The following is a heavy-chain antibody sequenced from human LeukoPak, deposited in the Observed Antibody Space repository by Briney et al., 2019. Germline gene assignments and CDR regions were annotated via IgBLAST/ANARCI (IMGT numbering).Heavy chain of an antibody. D-gene: IGHD6-6*01. V-gene: IGHV3-7*01. Sequence: GGSLRLSCAASGFTFSSDWMSWVRQAPGKGLEWGANIKQDGSEKYYVDSVKGRFTISRDNATNSLYLQMNSLRAEAKAVYYCARVLVTWIAARYYYYYYMDVWGKGTTVTVSS. CDR3: ARVLVTWIAARYYYYYYMDV. CDR1: GFTFSSDW. J-gene: IGHJ6*03. CDR2: IKQDGSEK.